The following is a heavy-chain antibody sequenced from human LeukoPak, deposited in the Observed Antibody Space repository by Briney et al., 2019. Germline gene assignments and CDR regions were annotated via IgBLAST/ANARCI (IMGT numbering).Heavy chain of an antibody. Sequence: PGGSLRLSCAASGFMFSNYWMSWVRQAPGKGLEWVANIKQDGSEKYYVDSAKGRFTISRDNAKNSLYLQMNSLRAEDTAMYYCVRKGLTVIRGVIINHYYYYGMDVWGKGTTVTVSS. CDR3: VRKGLTVIRGVIINHYYYYGMDV. D-gene: IGHD3-10*01. CDR2: IKQDGSEK. CDR1: GFMFSNYW. J-gene: IGHJ6*04. V-gene: IGHV3-7*03.